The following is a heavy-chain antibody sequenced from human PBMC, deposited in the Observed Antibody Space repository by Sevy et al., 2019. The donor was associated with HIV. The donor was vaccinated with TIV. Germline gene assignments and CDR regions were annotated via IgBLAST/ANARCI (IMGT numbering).Heavy chain of an antibody. D-gene: IGHD3-10*01. Sequence: ASVKVSCKASGYTIASEGISWVRQAPGQGLEWMGWIGAYNRNRNSAQKFQTRVTLTIDRSTSTAFMELRGLRSDDTAMYYCARVPTYYYGSATYFESWGQGTLVTVSS. CDR3: ARVPTYYYGSATYFES. CDR1: GYTIASEG. CDR2: IGAYNRNR. V-gene: IGHV1-18*01. J-gene: IGHJ4*02.